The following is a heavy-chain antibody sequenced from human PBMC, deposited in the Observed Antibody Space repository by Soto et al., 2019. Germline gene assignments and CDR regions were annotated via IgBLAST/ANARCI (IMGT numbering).Heavy chain of an antibody. Sequence: QVQLQESGPGLVKPSQTLSLTCTVSGGSISSGGYYWSWIRQHPGKGLEWIGYIYYSGSTYYNPSLKSXXTXSXXTSKNQFSLKLSSVTAADTAVYYCAREPKGGYFDYWGQGTLVTVSS. D-gene: IGHD3-16*01. CDR1: GGSISSGGYY. CDR2: IYYSGST. CDR3: AREPKGGYFDY. J-gene: IGHJ4*02. V-gene: IGHV4-31*03.